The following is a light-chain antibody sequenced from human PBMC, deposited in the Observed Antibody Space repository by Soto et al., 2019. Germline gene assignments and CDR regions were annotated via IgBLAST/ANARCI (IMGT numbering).Light chain of an antibody. J-gene: IGLJ1*01. Sequence: QSALTQPASVSGSPGQSITISCTGTSSDVGGYNYVSWYQQHPGKVPKLMIYDVSNRPSGVSNRFSGSKSGNTASLTISGLQAEDESDYYCSSYTSISTLVFGTGTKLTVL. CDR3: SSYTSISTLV. CDR1: SSDVGGYNY. V-gene: IGLV2-14*03. CDR2: DVS.